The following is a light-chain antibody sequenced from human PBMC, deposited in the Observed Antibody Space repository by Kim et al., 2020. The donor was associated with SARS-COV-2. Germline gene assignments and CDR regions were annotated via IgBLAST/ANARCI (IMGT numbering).Light chain of an antibody. CDR3: QQYNNWPLT. Sequence: VSPGERATPPCRASRSIRSDLAWYQQRPGQTPRLLIYGTSTRATDIPARFSGSGSGTEFTPTISSLQSEDSAIYYCQQYNNWPLTFGGGTKVDIK. J-gene: IGKJ4*01. V-gene: IGKV3-15*01. CDR1: RSIRSD. CDR2: GTS.